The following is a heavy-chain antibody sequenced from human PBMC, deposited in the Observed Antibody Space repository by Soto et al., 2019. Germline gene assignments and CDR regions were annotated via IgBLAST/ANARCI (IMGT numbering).Heavy chain of an antibody. CDR3: VRDRRISGINRGLDY. D-gene: IGHD1-20*01. CDR1: GFTFRSYA. V-gene: IGHV3-30*04. CDR2: ISRDGSNK. Sequence: PGGSLRLSCAASGFTFRSYAIHWVRQAPGKGLEWVAVISRDGSNKYYVDSVKGRFTISRDNSKDSLFLQMSSLRVEDTAVYYCVRDRRISGINRGLDYWGRGTLVTVSS. J-gene: IGHJ4*02.